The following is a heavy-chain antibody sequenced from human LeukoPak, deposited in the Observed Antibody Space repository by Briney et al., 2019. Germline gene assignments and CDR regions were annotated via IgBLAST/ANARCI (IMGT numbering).Heavy chain of an antibody. Sequence: ASVKVSCKASGGTFSSYTITWVRQAPGQGLEWMGMIIPMLGIANYAQKFQGRVTIAADKSTSTAYMEMSRLRSEDTAVYYCARGPYYYDRSGYADTWGQGTLVTVSS. V-gene: IGHV1-69*02. CDR3: ARGPYYYDRSGYADT. CDR2: IIPMLGIA. J-gene: IGHJ5*02. D-gene: IGHD3-22*01. CDR1: GGTFSSYT.